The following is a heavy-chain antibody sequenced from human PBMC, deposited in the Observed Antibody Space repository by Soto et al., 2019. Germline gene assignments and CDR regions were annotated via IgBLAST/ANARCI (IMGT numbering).Heavy chain of an antibody. Sequence: QVTLKESGPVLVKPTETLTLTCTVSGFSLSNARMGVSWIRQPPGKALEWLAHIFSNDEKSYSTSLKSRLSISKDTSKSQVVLTMTNMDPVDTATYYCARQYCSGGSCWGRGFDPWGHGTLVTVSS. V-gene: IGHV2-26*01. D-gene: IGHD2-15*01. J-gene: IGHJ5*02. CDR1: GFSLSNARMG. CDR2: IFSNDEK. CDR3: ARQYCSGGSCWGRGFDP.